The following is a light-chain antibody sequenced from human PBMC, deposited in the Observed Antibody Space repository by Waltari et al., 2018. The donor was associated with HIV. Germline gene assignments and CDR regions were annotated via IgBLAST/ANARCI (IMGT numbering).Light chain of an antibody. CDR1: SSDVGGYNY. CDR3: SSYTSSDTVV. V-gene: IGLV2-14*01. CDR2: EVR. J-gene: IGLJ2*01. Sequence: QSALTQPASVSGSPGQSITISCTRPSSDVGGYNYVSWYPQHPGKAPKLMIYEVRNRPSGVSNLFSGSKSGNTASLTISGLQAEDESNYYCSSYTSSDTVVFGGGTKLTVL.